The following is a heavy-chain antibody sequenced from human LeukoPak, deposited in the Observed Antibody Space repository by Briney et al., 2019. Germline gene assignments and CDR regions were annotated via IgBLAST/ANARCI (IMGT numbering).Heavy chain of an antibody. CDR1: GGSFSGYY. J-gene: IGHJ3*02. CDR3: PQEPFSPEAIDI. V-gene: IGHV4-34*01. Sequence: SETLSLTCAVYGGSFSGYYWSWIRQPPGKGLEWIGEINHSGSTNYNPSLKSRVTISVDTSKTQFSLKLSSVTAADTAVYSWPQEPFSPEAIDIWGQGKIVTVSS. D-gene: IGHD1-14*01. CDR2: INHSGST.